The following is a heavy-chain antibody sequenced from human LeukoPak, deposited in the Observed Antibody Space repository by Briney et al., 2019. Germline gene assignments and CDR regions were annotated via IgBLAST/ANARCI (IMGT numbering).Heavy chain of an antibody. J-gene: IGHJ4*02. CDR1: GYTFTSYY. CDR3: AREVFGATMIDY. V-gene: IGHV1-2*02. D-gene: IGHD1-26*01. CDR2: ITPNSGGT. Sequence: VASVKVSCKASGYTFTSYYMHWVRQAPGQGLEWMGWITPNSGGTNYAQKFQGRVTMTRDTAISTAYMELSRLRSDDTAVYYCAREVFGATMIDYWGQGTLVTVSS.